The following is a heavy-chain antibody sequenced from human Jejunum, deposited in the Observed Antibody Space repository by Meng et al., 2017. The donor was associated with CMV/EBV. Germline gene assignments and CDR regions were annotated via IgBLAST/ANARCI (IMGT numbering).Heavy chain of an antibody. CDR2: IHDPGST. V-gene: IGHV4-30-4*08. D-gene: IGHD3-3*01. CDR3: ARGSIFVSFDS. J-gene: IGHJ4*02. Sequence: LRGTGRGLVKPSQTLSLTCSVSGGSIVIGDYYWSWIHKPPGKGLEWIGYIHDPGSTNYNPSLKSRVDISLGTSRNHFSLTLSSVTAEDTAVYFCARGSIFVSFDSWGQGTLVTVSS. CDR1: GGSIVIGDYY.